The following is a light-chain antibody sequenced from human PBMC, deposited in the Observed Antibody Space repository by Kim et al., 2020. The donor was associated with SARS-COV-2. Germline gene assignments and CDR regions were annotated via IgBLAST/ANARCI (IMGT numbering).Light chain of an antibody. CDR1: QSISSY. CDR2: AAS. CDR3: QQSYSTPVT. V-gene: IGKV1-39*01. J-gene: IGKJ5*01. Sequence: ASVGDRVTITCRASQSISSYLNWNQQKPGKAPKLLIYAASSLQSGVPSRFSGSGSGTDFTLTISSLQPEDFATYYCQQSYSTPVTFGQGTRLEIK.